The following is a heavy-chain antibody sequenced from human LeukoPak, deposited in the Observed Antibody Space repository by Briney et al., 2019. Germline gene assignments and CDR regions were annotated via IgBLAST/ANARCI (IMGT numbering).Heavy chain of an antibody. V-gene: IGHV3-48*02. Sequence: GGSLRLSCAASGFTFNRNSMNWVRQAPGKGLEWVSYISSSGDTIYYADSVEGRFTISRDNAKNSLYLQMNSLRDEDTAVYYCAREAAATDYWGQGTLVTVSS. CDR3: AREAAATDY. J-gene: IGHJ4*02. CDR1: GFTFNRNS. CDR2: ISSSGDTI. D-gene: IGHD6-13*01.